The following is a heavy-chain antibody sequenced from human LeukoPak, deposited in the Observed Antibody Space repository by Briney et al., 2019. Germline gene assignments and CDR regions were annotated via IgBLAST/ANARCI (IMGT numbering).Heavy chain of an antibody. V-gene: IGHV3-23*01. CDR3: AKLGAVAGTNDAFDI. J-gene: IGHJ3*02. Sequence: GGSLRLSCAASGFTFSSYAMSWVRQAPGKGLEWVSAISGGGSTYYADSVKGRFTISRDNSKNTLYLQMNSLRAEDTAVYYCAKLGAVAGTNDAFDIWGQGTMVTVSS. CDR1: GFTFSSYA. CDR2: ISGGGST. D-gene: IGHD6-19*01.